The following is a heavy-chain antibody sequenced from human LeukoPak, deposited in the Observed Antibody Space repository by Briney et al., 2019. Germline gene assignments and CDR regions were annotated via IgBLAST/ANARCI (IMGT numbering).Heavy chain of an antibody. V-gene: IGHV3-23*01. J-gene: IGHJ6*02. CDR1: GFTFSSYA. D-gene: IGHD2-2*02. CDR2: ISGSGGST. Sequence: GGSLRLSCAASGFTFSSYAMSWVRQAPGKGLEWVSAISGSGGSTYYADSVKGRFTISRDNAKNSLYLQMNSLRAEDTAVYYCARDHCSSSSCYTYYGMELWGQGTTVTVSS. CDR3: ARDHCSSSSCYTYYGMEL.